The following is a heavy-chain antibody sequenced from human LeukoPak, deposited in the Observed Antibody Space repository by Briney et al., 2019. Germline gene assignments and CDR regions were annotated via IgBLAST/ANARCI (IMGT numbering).Heavy chain of an antibody. CDR2: IRYDGSDK. CDR1: GFTFSDYY. J-gene: IGHJ4*02. Sequence: PGGSLRLSCAASGFTFSDYYMSWIRQAPGKGLEWVAFIRYDGSDKYYADSVKGRFTISRDNSRNTLYLQMNSLRAEDTTMYYCARGSLAWSGTFDYWGQGTLVTVSS. V-gene: IGHV3-30*02. CDR3: ARGSLAWSGTFDY. D-gene: IGHD3-3*01.